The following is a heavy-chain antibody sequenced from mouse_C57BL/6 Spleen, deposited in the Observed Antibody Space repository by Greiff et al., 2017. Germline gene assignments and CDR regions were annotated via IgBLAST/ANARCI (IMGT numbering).Heavy chain of an antibody. CDR3: ARNPGSNNEEGAMDY. D-gene: IGHD2-5*01. Sequence: EVQLVESGGGLVKPGGSLKLSCAASGFTFSDYGMHWVRQAPEKGLEWVAYISSGSSTIYYADTVKGRFTISRDNAKNTLFLQMTSLRSEDTAMYYCARNPGSNNEEGAMDYWGQGTSVTVSS. CDR2: ISSGSSTI. J-gene: IGHJ4*01. V-gene: IGHV5-17*01. CDR1: GFTFSDYG.